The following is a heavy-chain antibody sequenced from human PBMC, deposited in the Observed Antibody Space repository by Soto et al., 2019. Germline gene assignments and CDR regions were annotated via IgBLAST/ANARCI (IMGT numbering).Heavy chain of an antibody. Sequence: ASVKVSCKASGGTFSSYAISWVRQAPGQGLEWMGGIIPIFGTANYAQKFQGRVTITADESTSTAYMELSSLRSEDTAVYYCARDREDQLLSYYGMDVWGQGTTVTVSS. CDR2: IIPIFGTA. CDR3: ARDREDQLLSYYGMDV. D-gene: IGHD2-2*01. V-gene: IGHV1-69*13. CDR1: GGTFSSYA. J-gene: IGHJ6*02.